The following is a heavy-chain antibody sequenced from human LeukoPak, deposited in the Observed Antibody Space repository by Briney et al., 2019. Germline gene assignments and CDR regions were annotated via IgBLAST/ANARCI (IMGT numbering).Heavy chain of an antibody. CDR2: ISSSSSYI. V-gene: IGHV3-21*04. CDR3: AKAPEAAGMYYFDY. Sequence: AGGSLRLSCAASGFTFSSYSMNWVRQAPGKGLEWVSSISSSSSYIYYADSVKGRFTISRDNAKNSLYLQMNSLRAEDTALYYCAKAPEAAGMYYFDYWGQGTLVTVSS. CDR1: GFTFSSYS. D-gene: IGHD6-13*01. J-gene: IGHJ4*02.